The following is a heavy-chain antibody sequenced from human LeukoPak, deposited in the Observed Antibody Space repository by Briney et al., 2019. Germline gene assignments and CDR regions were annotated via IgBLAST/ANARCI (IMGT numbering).Heavy chain of an antibody. CDR3: APDSRETDY. J-gene: IGHJ4*02. CDR1: GFTFRRYG. Sequence: GGSLRLSCAASGFTFRRYGMSWVRQAPEKGLEWVSAISGSGSSTYYGDSVKGRFTISRDNAKNSLYLQMNSLRAEDTAVYYCAPDSRETDYWGQGTLVTVSS. D-gene: IGHD3-22*01. V-gene: IGHV3-23*01. CDR2: ISGSGSST.